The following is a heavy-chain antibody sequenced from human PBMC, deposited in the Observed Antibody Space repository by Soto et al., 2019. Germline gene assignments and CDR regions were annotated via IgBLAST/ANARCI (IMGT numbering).Heavy chain of an antibody. J-gene: IGHJ3*02. CDR2: VHYSGNT. Sequence: SETLSLTXTVSGDSFISYFWTWTRQPPGKGLEWIGYVHYSGNTNYNPSLKSRVTISVDTSKNMLSLELSSVTAADTAVYYCARMNQLAPKRNAFDMWGQGTMVTVSS. D-gene: IGHD1-1*01. V-gene: IGHV4-59*01. CDR1: GDSFISYF. CDR3: ARMNQLAPKRNAFDM.